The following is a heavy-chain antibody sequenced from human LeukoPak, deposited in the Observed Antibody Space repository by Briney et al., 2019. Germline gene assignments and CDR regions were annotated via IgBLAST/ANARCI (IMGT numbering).Heavy chain of an antibody. Sequence: GGSLRLSCAASGFTFSSYWMSWVRQAPGKGLEWVANIKQDGSEKYYVDSVKGRFTISRDNAKNSLYLQMNSLRAEDTAVYYCARGRATAMVTYAFDIWGQGTMVTVSS. CDR1: GFTFSSYW. J-gene: IGHJ3*02. CDR2: IKQDGSEK. D-gene: IGHD5-18*01. CDR3: ARGRATAMVTYAFDI. V-gene: IGHV3-7*01.